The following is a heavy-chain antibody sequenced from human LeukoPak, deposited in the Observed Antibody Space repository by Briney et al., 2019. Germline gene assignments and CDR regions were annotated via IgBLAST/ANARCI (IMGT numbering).Heavy chain of an antibody. CDR3: ARAAGYDYVWGSYRRPDYYYGMDV. J-gene: IGHJ6*02. Sequence: SETLSLTCAVSGGSISSSNWWSWVRQPPGKGLEWIGEIYHSGSTNYNPSLKSRVTISVDKSKNQFSLKLSSVTAADTAVYYCARAAGYDYVWGSYRRPDYYYGMDVWGQGTTVTVSS. V-gene: IGHV4-4*02. CDR1: GGSISSSNW. CDR2: IYHSGST. D-gene: IGHD3-16*02.